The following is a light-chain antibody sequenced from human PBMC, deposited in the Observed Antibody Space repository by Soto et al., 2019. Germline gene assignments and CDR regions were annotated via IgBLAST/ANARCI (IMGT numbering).Light chain of an antibody. CDR2: GAS. CDR1: QSVSTN. Sequence: EIVLTPSPATLSVSPWGRATLSCRASQSVSTNLAWYQQKPGQGPRLLIFGASTRAIGIPARFSGSGSGTDFTLTISSLQSEDFAVYYCQHYNELPLTFGGGTKVDI. J-gene: IGKJ4*01. V-gene: IGKV3-15*01. CDR3: QHYNELPLT.